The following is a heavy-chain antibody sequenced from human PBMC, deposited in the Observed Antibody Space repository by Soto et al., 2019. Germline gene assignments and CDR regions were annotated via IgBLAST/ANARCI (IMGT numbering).Heavy chain of an antibody. CDR3: ASLAGADVAFDI. D-gene: IGHD6-19*01. CDR1: GGTFSSYT. Sequence: QVQLVQSGAEVKKPGSSVKVSCKASGGTFSSYTISWVRQDSGQGLEWMGRIIPILGIANYAQKFQGRVTITADKSTSTACMELSSLRSEDTAVCYCASLAGADVAFDIWGQGTMVTVSS. CDR2: IIPILGIA. J-gene: IGHJ3*02. V-gene: IGHV1-69*02.